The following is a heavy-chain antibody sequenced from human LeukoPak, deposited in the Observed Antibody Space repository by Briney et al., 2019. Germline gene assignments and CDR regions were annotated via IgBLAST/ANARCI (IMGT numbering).Heavy chain of an antibody. CDR2: ISGSGGST. Sequence: PGGSLRLSCEASGFTFSTYGINWVRQAPGKGLEWVSAISGSGGSTYYADSVKGRFSISRDNSENTLYVQMNSLRAEDTAIYYCARGTSYNWNPFDFWGQGTLVTVSS. D-gene: IGHD1-20*01. V-gene: IGHV3-23*01. CDR3: ARGTSYNWNPFDF. CDR1: GFTFSTYG. J-gene: IGHJ4*02.